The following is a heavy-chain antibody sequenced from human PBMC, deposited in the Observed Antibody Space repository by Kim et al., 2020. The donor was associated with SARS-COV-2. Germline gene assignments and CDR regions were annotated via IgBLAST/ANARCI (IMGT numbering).Heavy chain of an antibody. CDR2: ISGSGGIK. Sequence: GGSLRLSCAASGFTFSIYDMSWVRQAPGKGLEWVSVISGSGGIKAYPNSVEGRFTISRHNAKSTLYLQINTLRAEDTAVYYCANIGASTSLRGDDYWGQGTLVTVSS. D-gene: IGHD2-2*01. CDR3: ANIGASTSLRGDDY. CDR1: GFTFSIYD. J-gene: IGHJ4*02. V-gene: IGHV3-23*01.